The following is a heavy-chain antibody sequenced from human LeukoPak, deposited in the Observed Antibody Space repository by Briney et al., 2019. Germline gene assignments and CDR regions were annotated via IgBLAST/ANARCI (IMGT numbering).Heavy chain of an antibody. V-gene: IGHV4-61*01. CDR3: ARASDCSSTSCYVDY. CDR1: GGSVSSGSYY. CDR2: IYYSGGT. D-gene: IGHD2-2*01. Sequence: SETLSLTCTVSGGSVSSGSYYWSWIRQPPGKGLEWIGYIYYSGGTNYNPSLKSRVTISVDTSKNQFSLKLSSVTAADTAVYYCARASDCSSTSCYVDYWGQGTLVTVSS. J-gene: IGHJ4*02.